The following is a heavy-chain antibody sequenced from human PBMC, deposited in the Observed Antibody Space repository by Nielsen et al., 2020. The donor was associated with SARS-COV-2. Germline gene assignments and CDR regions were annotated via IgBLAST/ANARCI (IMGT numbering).Heavy chain of an antibody. CDR3: ARDLRDIVVVVAAS. J-gene: IGHJ4*02. CDR1: GGSISSGDYY. Sequence: SETLSLTCTVSGGSISSGDYYWSWIRQPPGKGLEWIGYIYYSGSTYYNPSLKSRVTISVDTSKNQFSLKLSSVTAADTAVYYCARDLRDIVVVVAASWGQGTLVTVSS. CDR2: IYYSGST. D-gene: IGHD2-15*01. V-gene: IGHV4-30-4*01.